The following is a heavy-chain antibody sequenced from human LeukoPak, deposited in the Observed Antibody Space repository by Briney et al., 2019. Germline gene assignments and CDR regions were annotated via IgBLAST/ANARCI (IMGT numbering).Heavy chain of an antibody. J-gene: IGHJ4*02. CDR2: VIPIFGTA. V-gene: IGHV1-69*13. Sequence: GASVKVSCKASGGTFSSYAISWVRQAPGQGLEWMGGVIPIFGTANYAQKFQGRVTITADESTSTAYMELSSLRSEDTVVYYCARVGYYYDSSGYYFDYWGQGTLVTVSS. CDR1: GGTFSSYA. D-gene: IGHD3-22*01. CDR3: ARVGYYYDSSGYYFDY.